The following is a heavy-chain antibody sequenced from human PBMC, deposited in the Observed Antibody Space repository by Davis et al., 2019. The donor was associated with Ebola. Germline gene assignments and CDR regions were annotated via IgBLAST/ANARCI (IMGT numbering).Heavy chain of an antibody. CDR3: ARDNLRFLEWITPFDY. D-gene: IGHD3-3*01. Sequence: GESLKISCAASGFTFSSYAMHWVRQAPGKGLEWVAVISYDGSNKYYADSVKGRFTISRDNSKNTLYLQMNSLRDEDTAVYYCARDNLRFLEWITPFDYWGQGTLVTVSS. CDR1: GFTFSSYA. CDR2: ISYDGSNK. J-gene: IGHJ4*02. V-gene: IGHV3-30-3*01.